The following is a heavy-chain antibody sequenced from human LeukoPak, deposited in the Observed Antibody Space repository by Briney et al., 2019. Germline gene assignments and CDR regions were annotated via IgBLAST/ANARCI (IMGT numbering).Heavy chain of an antibody. CDR3: ASGNLNNRNYGVFDY. CDR1: GFTFSSYA. V-gene: IGHV3-30*04. J-gene: IGHJ4*02. D-gene: IGHD1-7*01. Sequence: GGSLRLSCAASGFTFSSYAMLWVRQAPGKGLEWVAGISYDGSNKYYADSVKGRFTISRDNSKNTLYLQMNSLRAEDTAVYYCASGNLNNRNYGVFDYWGQGTLVTVSS. CDR2: ISYDGSNK.